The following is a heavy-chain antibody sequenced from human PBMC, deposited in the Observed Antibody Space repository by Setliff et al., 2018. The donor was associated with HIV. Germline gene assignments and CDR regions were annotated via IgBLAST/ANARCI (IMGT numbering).Heavy chain of an antibody. J-gene: IGHJ4*02. CDR2: INRSGSA. D-gene: IGHD6-13*01. V-gene: IGHV4-34*01. Sequence: PSETLSLTCAVYGESFSGHSWTWIRQPPGKGLEWIGEINRSGSANYNRSLKSRVTMSVDTSKRQFSLKLDSVTAADTAIYYCARQSTVAAAGFDFWGQGTLVTVSS. CDR3: ARQSTVAAAGFDF. CDR1: GESFSGHS.